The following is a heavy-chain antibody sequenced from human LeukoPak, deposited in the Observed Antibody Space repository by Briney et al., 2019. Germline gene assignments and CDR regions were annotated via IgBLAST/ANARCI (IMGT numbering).Heavy chain of an antibody. D-gene: IGHD6-19*01. J-gene: IGHJ4*02. CDR1: GYSFTNYW. CDR2: IDPSDSYT. Sequence: PGESLKISCKGSGYSFTNYWINWARQMPGKGLEWMGKIDPSDSYTNYSPSFQGHVTISADKSISTAYLQWSSLKASDTAMYYCARSLSSGWPGFGYWGQGALVTVSS. CDR3: ARSLSSGWPGFGY. V-gene: IGHV5-10-1*01.